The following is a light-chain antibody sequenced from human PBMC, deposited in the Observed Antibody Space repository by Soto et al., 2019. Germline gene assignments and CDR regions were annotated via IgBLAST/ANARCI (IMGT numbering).Light chain of an antibody. CDR3: QQYGNVPKT. CDR1: QDISNY. V-gene: IGKV1-33*01. Sequence: DIQMTQSPSSLSASVGERVTITCQASQDISNYLNWYQQKPGKAPKLLIYAASNLGTGVPSRFSGSGSVTDFTFTISSLQPEAIATYYCQQYGNVPKTFGQGTKVEIK. CDR2: AAS. J-gene: IGKJ1*01.